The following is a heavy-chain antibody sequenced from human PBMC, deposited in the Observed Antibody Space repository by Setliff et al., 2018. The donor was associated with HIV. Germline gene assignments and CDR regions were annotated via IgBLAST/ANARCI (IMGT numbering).Heavy chain of an antibody. D-gene: IGHD3-10*01. J-gene: IGHJ5*02. CDR3: AHRDRSGWFDP. CDR2: IYGSDDK. CDR1: GGSISSSSYY. Sequence: TLSLTCTVSGGSISSSSYYWGWIRQPPGKALEWLAVIYGSDDKRYSPPLKRRITITKDASKNQVVFTMTNMDFVDTATYYCAHRDRSGWFDPWGQGTLVTVSS. V-gene: IGHV2-5*01.